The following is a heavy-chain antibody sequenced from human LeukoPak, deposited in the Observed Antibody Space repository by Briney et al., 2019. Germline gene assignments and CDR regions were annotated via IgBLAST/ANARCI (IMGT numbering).Heavy chain of an antibody. D-gene: IGHD3-22*01. Sequence: ASVKVSCKASGYTFTSYHIHWVRQAPGHGLEWMGMIIPRGGSTTNAQKFQGRVTMARDLSTSTLYMELSSLGSGDTAVYYCARDRGSCDSSGYSFDYWGQGTLVTVSS. V-gene: IGHV1-46*01. CDR3: ARDRGSCDSSGYSFDY. CDR2: IIPRGGST. CDR1: GYTFTSYH. J-gene: IGHJ4*02.